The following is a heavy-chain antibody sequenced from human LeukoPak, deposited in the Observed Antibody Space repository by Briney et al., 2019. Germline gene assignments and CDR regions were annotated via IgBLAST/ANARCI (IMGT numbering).Heavy chain of an antibody. CDR1: GGTFSSYA. V-gene: IGHV1-69*04. D-gene: IGHD3-9*01. CDR2: IIPILGIA. J-gene: IGHJ4*02. CDR3: ANGPYYDILTGYTCED. Sequence: SVKVSCKASGGTFSSYAISWVRQAPGQGLEWTGRIIPILGIANYAQKFQGRVTITADKSTSTAYMELSSLRSEDTAVYYCANGPYYDILTGYTCEDWGQGTLVTVSS.